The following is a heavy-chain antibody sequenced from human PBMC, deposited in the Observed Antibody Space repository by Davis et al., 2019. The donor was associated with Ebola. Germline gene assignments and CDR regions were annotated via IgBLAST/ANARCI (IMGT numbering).Heavy chain of an antibody. CDR1: GFTFSSYA. V-gene: IGHV3-66*02. J-gene: IGHJ4*02. CDR2: IYSGGTT. Sequence: PGGSLRLSCAASGFTFSSYAMNWVRQAPGKGLEWVSVIYSGGTTYYAVSVKGRFTISRDNSKNTLYLQMNSLRAEDTAVYYCARGPEVAVADHYWGQGTLVTVSS. CDR3: ARGPEVAVADHY. D-gene: IGHD6-19*01.